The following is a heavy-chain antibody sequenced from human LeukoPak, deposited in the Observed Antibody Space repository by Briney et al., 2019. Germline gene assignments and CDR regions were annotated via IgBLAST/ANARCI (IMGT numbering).Heavy chain of an antibody. J-gene: IGHJ5*02. Sequence: SETLSLTCTVSGGSISSYYWSWIRQPPGKGLEWIGYIYYSGSTNYNPSLKSRVTISVDTSKNQFSLKLSSVTAADTAVYYCARADSSSRPWFDPWGQGTLVTVSS. CDR2: IYYSGST. D-gene: IGHD6-6*01. V-gene: IGHV4-59*01. CDR1: GGSISSYY. CDR3: ARADSSSRPWFDP.